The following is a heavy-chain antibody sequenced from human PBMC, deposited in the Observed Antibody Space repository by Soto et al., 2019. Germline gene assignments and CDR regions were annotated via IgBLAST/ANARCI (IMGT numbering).Heavy chain of an antibody. CDR2: IIPIFGTA. CDR1: GGTFSSYA. Sequence: VQLVQSGAEVKKPGSSVKVSCKASGGTFSSYAISWVRQAPGQGLEWMGGIIPIFGTANYAQKFQGRVTITADESTSTAYMELSSLRSEDTAVYYCARALDIVVVPAAPNDYYYYYGMDVWGQGTTVTVSS. J-gene: IGHJ6*02. D-gene: IGHD2-2*03. CDR3: ARALDIVVVPAAPNDYYYYYGMDV. V-gene: IGHV1-69*01.